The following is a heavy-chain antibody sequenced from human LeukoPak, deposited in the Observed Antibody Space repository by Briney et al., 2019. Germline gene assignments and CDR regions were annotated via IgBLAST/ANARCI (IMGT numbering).Heavy chain of an antibody. CDR3: AKDRTNSGLTIDAY. Sequence: GGSLRLSCAASGFTFSTFAMNWVRQAPGKGLEWVSTISGRGSTYYADSVKGRFTISRDDSKNTVYLQMSSLRAEDTAVYYCAKDRTNSGLTIDAYWGQGTLVTVSS. CDR2: ISGRGST. D-gene: IGHD5-12*01. CDR1: GFTFSTFA. V-gene: IGHV3-23*01. J-gene: IGHJ4*02.